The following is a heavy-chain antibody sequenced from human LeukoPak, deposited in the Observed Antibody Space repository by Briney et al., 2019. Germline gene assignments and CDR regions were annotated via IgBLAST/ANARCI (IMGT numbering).Heavy chain of an antibody. CDR2: IYYSGST. D-gene: IGHD1-26*01. CDR1: GGSISSYY. CDR3: ARTIVGATLAFYFDH. Sequence: SEALSLTCTVSGGSISSYYWSWIRQPPGKGLEWIGYIYYSGSTNYNPSLRSRVTVSVDTSKNQFSLKLRSVTAADTAVYYCARTIVGATLAFYFDHWGQGTLVTVSS. J-gene: IGHJ4*02. V-gene: IGHV4-59*01.